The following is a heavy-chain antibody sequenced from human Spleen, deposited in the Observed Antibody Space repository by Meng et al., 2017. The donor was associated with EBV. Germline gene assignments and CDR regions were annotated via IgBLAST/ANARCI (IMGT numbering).Heavy chain of an antibody. CDR3: ARPFPSWQSPRLDPFGA. D-gene: IGHD6-19*01. CDR2: VHYTGST. CDR1: GDSSSSLYY. Sequence: LELRDAGRGQGKRWETTSITCTVSGDSSSSLYYWGWIRQRPGRGLEWIGSVHYTGSTYYSPSLKSRVTVSVDTSKNQFSLRLTSVTAADTAVYYCARPFPSWQSPRLDPFGAWGQGTLVTVSS. J-gene: IGHJ5*02. V-gene: IGHV4-39*01.